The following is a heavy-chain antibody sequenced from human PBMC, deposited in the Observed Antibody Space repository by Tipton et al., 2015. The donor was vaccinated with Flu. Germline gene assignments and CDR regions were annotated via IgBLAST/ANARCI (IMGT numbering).Heavy chain of an antibody. V-gene: IGHV1-2*02. CDR2: INPNSGGT. D-gene: IGHD3-10*01. Sequence: QLVQSGAEVKKPGASVKVSCKASGYTFTGYYMHWVRQAPGQGLEWMGWINPNSGGTNYAQKFQGRVTMTRDTSISTAYMELSRLRSDDTAVYYWARFTMVRGTLGWFDPWGQGTLVTVSS. CDR1: GYTFTGYY. CDR3: ARFTMVRGTLGWFDP. J-gene: IGHJ5*02.